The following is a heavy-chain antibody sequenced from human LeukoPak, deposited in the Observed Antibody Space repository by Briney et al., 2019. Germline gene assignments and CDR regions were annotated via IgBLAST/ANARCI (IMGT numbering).Heavy chain of an antibody. CDR1: GYTFTSYD. CDR2: MNPNSGNT. V-gene: IGHV1-8*03. D-gene: IGHD4-23*01. J-gene: IGHJ3*02. Sequence: GASVKVSCKASGYTFTSYDINWVRQATGQGLEWMGWMNPNSGNTGYAQKFQGRVNITRNTSISTAYMELSSLRSEDTAVYYCARPDYGGYDAFDIWGQGTMVTVSS. CDR3: ARPDYGGYDAFDI.